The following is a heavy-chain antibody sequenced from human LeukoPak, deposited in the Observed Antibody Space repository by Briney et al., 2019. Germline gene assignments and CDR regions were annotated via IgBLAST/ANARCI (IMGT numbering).Heavy chain of an antibody. V-gene: IGHV3-48*01. CDR1: GFIFSSYS. J-gene: IGHJ4*02. CDR2: ISSSSSTI. CDR3: AKGSGWYGGDFDY. D-gene: IGHD6-19*01. Sequence: PGGSLRLSCAASGFIFSSYSMNWVRQAPEKGLEWVSYISSSSSTIYYADSVKGRFTISRDNSKNALYLQMNSLRAEDTAVYYCAKGSGWYGGDFDYWGQGTLVTVSS.